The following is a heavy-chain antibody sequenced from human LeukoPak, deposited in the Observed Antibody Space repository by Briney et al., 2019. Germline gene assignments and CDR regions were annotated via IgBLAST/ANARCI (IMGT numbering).Heavy chain of an antibody. D-gene: IGHD2-2*01. CDR2: INPSGGST. J-gene: IGHJ4*02. Sequence: AASVKVSCKASGYTFTSYYMHWVRQAPGQGLEWMGIINPSGGSTSYAQKFQGRVTMTRDTSISTAYMELSRLRSDDTAVYYCARGCCSSTSCYSGFDYWGQGTLVTVSS. CDR1: GYTFTSYY. V-gene: IGHV1-46*01. CDR3: ARGCCSSTSCYSGFDY.